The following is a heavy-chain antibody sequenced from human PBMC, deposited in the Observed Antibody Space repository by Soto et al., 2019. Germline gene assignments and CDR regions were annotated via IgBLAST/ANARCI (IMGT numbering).Heavy chain of an antibody. CDR3: AGPPELTRIYYYYGMDV. Sequence: GTPAKATCEACRGGNDSNASSWVRQEPGQGLEWMGGIIPIFGTANYAQKFQGRVTITADESTSTAYMELSSLRSEDTAVYYCAGPPELTRIYYYYGMDVWGQGTTVTVSS. D-gene: IGHD1-7*01. CDR1: RGGNDSNA. CDR2: IIPIFGTA. J-gene: IGHJ6*02. V-gene: IGHV1-69*13.